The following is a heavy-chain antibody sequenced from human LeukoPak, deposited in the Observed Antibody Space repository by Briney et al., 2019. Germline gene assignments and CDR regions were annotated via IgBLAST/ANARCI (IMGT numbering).Heavy chain of an antibody. CDR2: IIPILGIA. CDR3: ARVSYYDSSGNY. Sequence: GASVKVSCKASGYTFTSYYMHWVRQAPGQGLEWMGRIIPILGIANYAQKFQGRVTITADKSTSTAYMELSSLRSEDTAVYYCARVSYYDSSGNYWGQGTLVTVSS. D-gene: IGHD3-22*01. CDR1: GYTFTSYY. V-gene: IGHV1-69*04. J-gene: IGHJ4*02.